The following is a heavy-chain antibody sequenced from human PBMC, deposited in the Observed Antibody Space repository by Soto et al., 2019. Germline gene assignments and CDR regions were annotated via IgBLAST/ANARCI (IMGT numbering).Heavy chain of an antibody. Sequence: QVQLQESGPGLVMPSETLSLTCTVSGDSISGSPYFWGWIRQPPGKRLEWIGSIFYDGYTLYTPSLQSRVTISVDTSKNPFSLKLTSVAAADTAIYFCARLQAAVPHYWGQGILVTVSS. J-gene: IGHJ4*02. CDR2: IFYDGYT. V-gene: IGHV4-39*01. CDR3: ARLQAAVPHY. CDR1: GDSISGSPYF. D-gene: IGHD6-13*01.